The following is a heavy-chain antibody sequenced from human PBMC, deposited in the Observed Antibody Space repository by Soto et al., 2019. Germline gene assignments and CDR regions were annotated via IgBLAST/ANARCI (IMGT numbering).Heavy chain of an antibody. V-gene: IGHV4-34*01. CDR1: GGSFSGYY. CDR2: INHSGST. J-gene: IGHJ4*02. CDR3: ARGGVRHYYGSGSYYKTFDY. D-gene: IGHD3-10*01. Sequence: SETLSLTCAVYGGSFSGYYWSWIRPPPGKGLEWIGEINHSGSTNYNPSLQSRVTLSVDTSKNQFSLKLSSVTAADTAVYYCARGGVRHYYGSGSYYKTFDYWGQATLVNVPS.